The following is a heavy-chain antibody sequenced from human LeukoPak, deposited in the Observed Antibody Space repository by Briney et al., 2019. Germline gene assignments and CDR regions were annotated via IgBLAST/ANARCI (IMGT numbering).Heavy chain of an antibody. CDR3: ARGITMIVVVITTGSDAFDI. D-gene: IGHD3-22*01. CDR2: IYRSGST. J-gene: IGHJ3*02. Sequence: SETLSLTCTVSGYSISSGYYWGWIRQPPGKGLEWIGSIYRSGSTYYNPSLKSRVTISVDTSKNQFSLKLSSVTAADTAVYYCARGITMIVVVITTGSDAFDIWGQGTMVTVSS. V-gene: IGHV4-38-2*02. CDR1: GYSISSGYY.